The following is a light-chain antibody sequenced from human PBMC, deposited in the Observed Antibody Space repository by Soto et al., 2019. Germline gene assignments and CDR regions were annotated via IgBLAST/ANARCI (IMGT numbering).Light chain of an antibody. CDR2: GAS. CDR3: QQYNNWPLT. V-gene: IGKV3-15*01. CDR1: QSVSSD. J-gene: IGKJ4*01. Sequence: EIVLTLSPATLSVSPGDRATLSCRASQSVSSDLAWFQQKPGQAPRLLIYGASTRATGIPARFSGSGSGTEFTLTISSLQSEDFAIYYCQQYNNWPLTFGGGTKVEIK.